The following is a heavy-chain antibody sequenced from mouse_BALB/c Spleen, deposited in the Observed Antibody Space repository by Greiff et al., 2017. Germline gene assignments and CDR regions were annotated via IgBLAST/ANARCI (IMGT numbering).Heavy chain of an antibody. J-gene: IGHJ3*01. CDR1: GYSITSGYY. V-gene: IGHV3-6*02. CDR3: ARELYYGYDEAY. Sequence: EVKLVESGPGLVKPSQSLSLTCSVTGYSITSGYYWNWIRQFPGNKLEWMGYISYDGSNNYNPSLKNRISITRDTSKNQFFLKLNSVTTEDTATYYCARELYYGYDEAYWGQGTLVTVSA. CDR2: ISYDGSN. D-gene: IGHD2-2*01.